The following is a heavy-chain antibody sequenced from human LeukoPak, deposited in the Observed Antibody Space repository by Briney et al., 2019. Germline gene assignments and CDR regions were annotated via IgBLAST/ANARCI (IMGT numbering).Heavy chain of an antibody. CDR1: GYTFTGCY. D-gene: IGHD3-10*01. J-gene: IGHJ4*02. V-gene: IGHV1-2*06. CDR2: INPNSGGT. CDR3: ARGYGSGSYYKAMGYFDY. Sequence: ASVKVSCKASGYTFTGCYMHWVRQAPGQGLEWMGRINPNSGGTNYAQKFQGRVTMTRDTSISAAYMELSRLRSDDTAVYYCARGYGSGSYYKAMGYFDYWGQGTLVTVSS.